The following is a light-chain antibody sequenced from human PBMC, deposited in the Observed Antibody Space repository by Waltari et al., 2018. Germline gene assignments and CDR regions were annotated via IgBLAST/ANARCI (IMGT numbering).Light chain of an antibody. J-gene: IGKJ2*01. V-gene: IGKV3-15*01. CDR1: QSVSSD. CDR2: GAS. Sequence: EIVMTQSPATLSVSPGERATLSCRASQSVSSDLAWYQQKPGQSPRLLMFGASTWATGIPARFSGSGSGTEFTLTISSLQSEDFAVYYCQQSNNWPYTFGQGTKLEIK. CDR3: QQSNNWPYT.